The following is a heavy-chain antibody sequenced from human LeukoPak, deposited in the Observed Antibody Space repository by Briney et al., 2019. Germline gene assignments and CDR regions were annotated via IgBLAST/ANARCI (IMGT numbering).Heavy chain of an antibody. Sequence: PGGSLRLSCAASGFTFSSYGMHWVRQAPGKGLEWVAFIRYDGSNKYYADSVKGRFTISRDNSKNTLYLQMNSLRVEDTAVYYCAAGRNCPTCYLPDYWGRGTQVTVFS. D-gene: IGHD2-2*01. V-gene: IGHV3-30*02. J-gene: IGHJ4*02. CDR2: IRYDGSNK. CDR1: GFTFSSYG. CDR3: AAGRNCPTCYLPDY.